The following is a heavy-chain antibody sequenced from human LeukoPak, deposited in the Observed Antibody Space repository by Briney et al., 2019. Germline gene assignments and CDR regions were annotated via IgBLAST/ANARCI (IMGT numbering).Heavy chain of an antibody. J-gene: IGHJ4*02. Sequence: SETLSLTCDVSGYSISSDYYWGWIRQPPGKGLEWIGSIYHSGSTYYNPSLKSRVTISVDTSKNQFSLKLSSVTAADTAVYYCARVSPPVAGISPFDYWGQGTLVTVSS. CDR1: GYSISSDYY. D-gene: IGHD6-19*01. CDR2: IYHSGST. V-gene: IGHV4-38-2*01. CDR3: ARVSPPVAGISPFDY.